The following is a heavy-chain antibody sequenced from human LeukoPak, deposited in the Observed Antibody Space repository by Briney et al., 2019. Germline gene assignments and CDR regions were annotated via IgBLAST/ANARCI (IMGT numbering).Heavy chain of an antibody. D-gene: IGHD6-13*01. CDR1: GFTFGDYA. CDR2: IRSKAYGGTT. J-gene: IGHJ4*02. Sequence: GGSLRLSCTASGFTFGDYAMSWFRQAPGKGLEWVGFIRSKAYGGTTEYAASVKGRFTISRDDSKSIAYLQMNSLKTAATTVYYCTRGRSSGWSVDYWGQGTLVAVSS. CDR3: TRGRSSGWSVDY. V-gene: IGHV3-49*03.